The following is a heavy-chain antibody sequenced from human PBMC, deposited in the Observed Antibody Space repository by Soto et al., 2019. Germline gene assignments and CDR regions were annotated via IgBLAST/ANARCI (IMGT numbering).Heavy chain of an antibody. CDR3: AREADFWSGYNDAFDI. V-gene: IGHV1-3*01. Sequence: VASLKVSCKASGYTFTSYAMHWVRQAPGQRLEWMGWINAGNGNTKYSQKFQGRVTITRDTSASTAYMELSSLRSEDTAVYYCAREADFWSGYNDAFDIWGQGTMVTVSS. J-gene: IGHJ3*02. CDR2: INAGNGNT. D-gene: IGHD3-3*01. CDR1: GYTFTSYA.